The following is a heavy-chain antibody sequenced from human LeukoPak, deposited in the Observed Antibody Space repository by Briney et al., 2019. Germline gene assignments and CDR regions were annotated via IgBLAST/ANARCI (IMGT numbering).Heavy chain of an antibody. V-gene: IGHV4-34*01. J-gene: IGHJ4*02. CDR3: ARGRRVRGVHLPLDY. CDR2: INHSGST. D-gene: IGHD3-10*01. Sequence: SETLSLTCAVYGGSFSGYYWSWIRQPPGKGLEWIGEINHSGSTNYNPSLKSRVTISVDTSKNQFSLKLSSVTAADTAVYYCARGRRVRGVHLPLDYWGQGTLVTVSS. CDR1: GGSFSGYY.